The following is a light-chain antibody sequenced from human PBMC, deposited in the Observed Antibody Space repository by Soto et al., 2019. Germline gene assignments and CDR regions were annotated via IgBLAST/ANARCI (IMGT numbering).Light chain of an antibody. CDR1: QSVTSD. Sequence: EIEMTQSPATLSLSPGERATLSCRASQSVTSDLAWYQQKPGQAPRLLIYDASTRATGIPDRFSGSGSGTEFTLTISSLQSEDFALYYCQQYNNWPPRTFGQGTKVEIK. V-gene: IGKV3-15*01. CDR3: QQYNNWPPRT. CDR2: DAS. J-gene: IGKJ1*01.